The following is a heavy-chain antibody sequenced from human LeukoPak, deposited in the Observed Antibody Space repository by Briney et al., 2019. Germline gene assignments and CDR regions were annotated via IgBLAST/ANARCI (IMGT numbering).Heavy chain of an antibody. J-gene: IGHJ1*01. CDR1: EFIVSSYY. V-gene: IGHV3-53*01. CDR3: AREGHSSGWFRL. D-gene: IGHD6-19*01. CDR2: MLTAGTT. Sequence: PGGSLRLSCAASEFIVSSYYMSWVRQAPGKGLEWVSVMLTAGTTYYADSVKGRFTISRDDSKNMVYLQMDSLRAEDTAVYFCAREGHSSGWFRLWGQGTLVTVSS.